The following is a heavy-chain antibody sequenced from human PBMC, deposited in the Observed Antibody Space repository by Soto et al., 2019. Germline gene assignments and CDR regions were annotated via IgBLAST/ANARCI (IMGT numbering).Heavy chain of an antibody. CDR2: IYYSGST. CDR3: ARVGYCSGGSCNSPLRWFDP. D-gene: IGHD2-15*01. Sequence: SETLSLTCTVSGGSVSSGSYYWSWIRQPPGKGLEWIGYIYYSGSTNYNPSLKSRVTISVDTSKNQFSLKLSSVTAADTAVYYCARVGYCSGGSCNSPLRWFDPWGQGTLVTVSS. V-gene: IGHV4-61*01. CDR1: GGSVSSGSYY. J-gene: IGHJ5*02.